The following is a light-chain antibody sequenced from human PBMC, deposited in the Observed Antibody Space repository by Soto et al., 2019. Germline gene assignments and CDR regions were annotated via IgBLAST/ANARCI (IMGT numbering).Light chain of an antibody. J-gene: IGLJ1*01. CDR1: SSDVGTYTY. CDR2: DVI. V-gene: IGLV2-11*01. Sequence: QSVLAQPRSVSGSPGQSVTISCTGTSSDVGTYTYVSWYQQHPGKAPKLIIYDVIKRPSGVPDRFPGSKSGNTASLTISGLQAEDEADYYCCSYAGSYTHVFGTGTKVTVL. CDR3: CSYAGSYTHV.